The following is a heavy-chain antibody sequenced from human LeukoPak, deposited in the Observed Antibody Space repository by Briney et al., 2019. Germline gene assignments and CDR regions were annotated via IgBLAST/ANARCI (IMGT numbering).Heavy chain of an antibody. Sequence: ASVKVSCKASGYTFTIYGITWVRQAPGQGLEWMGWISAYNGNTNNAHKVQGRVTMTTDTSTSTAYMELRSLRSDDTAVYYCARSQYDYIWGNYRNPDYWGQGTLVTVSS. J-gene: IGHJ4*02. CDR3: ARSQYDYIWGNYRNPDY. V-gene: IGHV1-18*01. CDR1: GYTFTIYG. D-gene: IGHD3-16*02. CDR2: ISAYNGNT.